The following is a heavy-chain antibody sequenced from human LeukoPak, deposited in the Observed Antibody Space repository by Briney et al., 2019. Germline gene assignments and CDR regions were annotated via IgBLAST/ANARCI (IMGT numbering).Heavy chain of an antibody. CDR2: IYYSGST. J-gene: IGHJ4*02. CDR3: ARVVAAGLAPDYFDY. D-gene: IGHD6-13*01. Sequence: PSETLSLTCTVSGGSISSSHYYWGWIRQPPGKGLEWIGSIYYSGSTYYNPSLKSRVTISVDKSKNQFSLKLSSVTAADTAVYYCARVVAAGLAPDYFDYWGQGTLVTVSS. CDR1: GGSISSSHYY. V-gene: IGHV4-39*07.